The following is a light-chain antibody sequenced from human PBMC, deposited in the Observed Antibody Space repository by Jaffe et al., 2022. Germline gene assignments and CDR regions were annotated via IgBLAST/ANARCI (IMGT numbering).Light chain of an antibody. CDR1: QSLLYSSNNKNN. CDR3: QQYYSSPFT. V-gene: IGKV4-1*01. J-gene: IGKJ3*01. Sequence: DIVMTQSPDSLAVSLGERATINCKSSQSLLYSSNNKNNLVWYQQKPGQPPKLLIYWASTRQSGVPARFSGSGSGTDFTLTISSLQAEDVAVYYCQQYYSSPFTFGPGTKVDIK. CDR2: WAS.